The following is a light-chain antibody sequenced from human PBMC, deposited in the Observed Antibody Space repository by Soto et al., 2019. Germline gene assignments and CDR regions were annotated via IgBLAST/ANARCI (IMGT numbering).Light chain of an antibody. V-gene: IGLV1-51*01. CDR2: DNN. Sequence: QSVLTQPPSVSAAPGQKVPISCSGNSSNIEINSVSWYQQFPGTAPKLLIYDNNKRSSGIPDRFSGSKSGTSATLGITGLQTGDEADYYCGTWDDSLTIVAFGGGTKLTVL. J-gene: IGLJ2*01. CDR1: SSNIEINS. CDR3: GTWDDSLTIVA.